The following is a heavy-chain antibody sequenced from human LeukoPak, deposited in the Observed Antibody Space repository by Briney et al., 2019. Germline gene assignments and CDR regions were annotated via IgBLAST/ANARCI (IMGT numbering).Heavy chain of an antibody. J-gene: IGHJ6*03. V-gene: IGHV3-23*01. CDR3: ARDVVPAAIDYYYYYMDV. D-gene: IGHD2-2*01. CDR2: ISGSGGST. CDR1: GFTFSSYA. Sequence: AGGSLRLSCAASGFTFSSYAMSWVRQAPGKGLEWVSAISGSGGSTYYADSVKGRFTISRDNSKNTLYLQMNSLRAEDTAVYYCARDVVPAAIDYYYYYMDVWGKGTTVTVSS.